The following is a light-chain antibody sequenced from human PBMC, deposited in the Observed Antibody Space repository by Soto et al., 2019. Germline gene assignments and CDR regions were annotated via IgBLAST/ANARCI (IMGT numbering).Light chain of an antibody. Sequence: QSALTQPASVSGSPGQSITISCTGTSSDVGGYNYVSWYQQYPGKAPKLMIYDVSNRPSGVSNRFSGSKSGNTASLTISGLQAEDEADYYCSSYTSSSTWVFGGGTKVTVL. V-gene: IGLV2-14*01. J-gene: IGLJ3*02. CDR3: SSYTSSSTWV. CDR2: DVS. CDR1: SSDVGGYNY.